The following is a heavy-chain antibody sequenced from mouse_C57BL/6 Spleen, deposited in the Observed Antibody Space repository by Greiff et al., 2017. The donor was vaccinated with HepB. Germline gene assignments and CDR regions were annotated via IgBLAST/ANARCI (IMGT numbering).Heavy chain of an antibody. CDR2: IDPSDSYT. Sequence: QVHVKQPGAELVRPGTSVKLSCKASGYTFTSYWLHWVKQRPGQGLEWIGVIDPSDSYTNYNQKFKGKATLTVDTSSSTAYMQLSSLTSEDSAVYYCARRLDYYGSSYVFDYWGQGTTLTVSS. CDR3: ARRLDYYGSSYVFDY. V-gene: IGHV1-59*01. D-gene: IGHD1-1*01. CDR1: GYTFTSYW. J-gene: IGHJ2*01.